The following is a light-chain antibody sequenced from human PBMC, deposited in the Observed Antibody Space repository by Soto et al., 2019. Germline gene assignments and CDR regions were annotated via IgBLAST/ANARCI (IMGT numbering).Light chain of an antibody. CDR1: QSVSSN. CDR3: QQYHKWPPFT. V-gene: IGKV3-15*01. J-gene: IGKJ4*01. CDR2: GAS. Sequence: TLSVSPGERATLSCRASQSVSSNLAWYQQKPGQTPRLLMYGASTRATGIPARFSGSGSGTEFTLTISSLQSEDFAVYYCQQYHKWPPFTFGGGTKVDIK.